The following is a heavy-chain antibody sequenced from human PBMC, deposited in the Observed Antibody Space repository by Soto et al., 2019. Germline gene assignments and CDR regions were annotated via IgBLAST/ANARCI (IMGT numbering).Heavy chain of an antibody. CDR1: GCTFTSYD. Sequence: QVQLVQSGAEVKKPGASVKVSCKASGCTFTSYDINWVRQATAQGLEWMGWMNPNSGNTGYAQKFQGRVTMTRNTSISTAYMELSSLRSEDTAVYYCARGGLVVPAAVYYCYYYMDVWGKGTTVTVSS. V-gene: IGHV1-8*01. D-gene: IGHD2-2*01. J-gene: IGHJ6*03. CDR2: MNPNSGNT. CDR3: ARGGLVVPAAVYYCYYYMDV.